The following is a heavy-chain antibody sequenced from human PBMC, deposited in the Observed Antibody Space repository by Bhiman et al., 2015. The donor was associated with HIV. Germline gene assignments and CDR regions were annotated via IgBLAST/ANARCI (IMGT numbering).Heavy chain of an antibody. D-gene: IGHD3-10*01. V-gene: IGHV3-30*19. Sequence: QVQLVESGGGVVQPGRSLRLSCAASGFIFSSYGMHWVRQAPGKGLEWVAVISNDGSNKYFADSVRGRFTISRDRSKNTLYLQMNSLRPEDTAVYYCARDLTYGSGSCVDYWGQGTLVIVSS. J-gene: IGHJ4*02. CDR3: ARDLTYGSGSCVDY. CDR2: ISNDGSNK. CDR1: GFIFSSYG.